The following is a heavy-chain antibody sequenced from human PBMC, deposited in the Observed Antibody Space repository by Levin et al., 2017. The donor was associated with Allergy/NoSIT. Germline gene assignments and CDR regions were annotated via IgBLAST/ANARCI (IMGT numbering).Heavy chain of an antibody. CDR1: GGSISSYY. V-gene: IGHV4-59*01. Sequence: LSQTLSLTCTVSGGSISSYYWSWIRQPPGKGLEWIGYIYYSGSTNYNPSLKSRVTISLDTSKNQLSLKLTSVAAADTAVYYCARDRTQRSRGTTYYYGMDVWGQGTTVTVSS. J-gene: IGHJ6*02. CDR3: ARDRTQRSRGTTYYYGMDV. CDR2: IYYSGST. D-gene: IGHD1-1*01.